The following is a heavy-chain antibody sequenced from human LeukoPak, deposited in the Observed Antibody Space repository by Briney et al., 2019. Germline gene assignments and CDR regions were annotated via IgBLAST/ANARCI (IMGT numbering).Heavy chain of an antibody. V-gene: IGHV4-61*02. D-gene: IGHD3-22*01. J-gene: IGHJ5*02. Sequence: PSQTLSLTCTVSGGSISSGSYYWSWIRQPAGKGLEWIGRIYTSGSTNYNPSLKSRVTISVDTSKNQFSLQLSSVTAADTAVYYSARDLDSSGYYSNWFDPWGQGTLVTVSS. CDR3: ARDLDSSGYYSNWFDP. CDR1: GGSISSGSYY. CDR2: IYTSGST.